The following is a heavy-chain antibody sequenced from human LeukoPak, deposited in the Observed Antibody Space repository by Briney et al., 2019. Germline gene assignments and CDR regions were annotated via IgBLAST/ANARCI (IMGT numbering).Heavy chain of an antibody. CDR3: ARRKSIAARRNTPGDAFDI. Sequence: SETLSLTCTVSGYSISSGYYWGWIRQPPGKGLEWIGEINHSGSTNYNPSLKSRVTISVDTSKNQFSLKLSSVTAADTAVYYCARRKSIAARRNTPGDAFDIWGQGTMVTVSS. CDR2: INHSGST. CDR1: GYSISSGYY. V-gene: IGHV4-38-2*02. J-gene: IGHJ3*02. D-gene: IGHD6-6*01.